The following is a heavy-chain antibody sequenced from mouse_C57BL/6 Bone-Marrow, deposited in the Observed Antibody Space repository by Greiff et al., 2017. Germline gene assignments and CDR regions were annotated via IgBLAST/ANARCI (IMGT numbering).Heavy chain of an antibody. CDR2: INPSSGYT. Sequence: QVQLQQSGAELAKPGASVKLSCKASGYTFTSYWMHWVKQRPGQGLEWIGYINPSSGYTKYNQKFKDKATLTADKSSSTAYMQLSSLTSEDSAVDYCARFHLLLRAMDYWGKGTTVTVSS. CDR1: GYTFTSYW. CDR3: ARFHLLLRAMDY. V-gene: IGHV1-7*01. J-gene: IGHJ4*01. D-gene: IGHD1-1*01.